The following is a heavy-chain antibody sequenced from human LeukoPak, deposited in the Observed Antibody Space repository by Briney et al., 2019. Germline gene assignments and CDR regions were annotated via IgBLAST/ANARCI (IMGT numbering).Heavy chain of an antibody. V-gene: IGHV3-23*01. CDR2: ISGSGGST. Sequence: PGGSLRLSCAASGFTFSSYAMSWVRQAPGKGLEWVSAISGSGGSTYYADSVKGRFTISRGNSKNTLYLQMNSLRAEDTAVYYCAKDLTGSGSYYNGVYWGQGTLVTVSS. CDR3: AKDLTGSGSYYNGVY. J-gene: IGHJ4*02. D-gene: IGHD3-10*01. CDR1: GFTFSSYA.